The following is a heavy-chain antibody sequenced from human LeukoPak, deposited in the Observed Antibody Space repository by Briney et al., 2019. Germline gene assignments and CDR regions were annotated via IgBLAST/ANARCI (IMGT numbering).Heavy chain of an antibody. V-gene: IGHV3-74*01. J-gene: IGHJ4*02. Sequence: GGSLRLSCAASGFTFSSYWMHWVRQAPGKGLVWVSRINSDGSSTSYADSVKGRFTISRDNAKNTLYLQMNSLRAEDTAVYYCARVAGSAAGTDGYFDYWGQGTLVTVSS. D-gene: IGHD6-13*01. CDR3: ARVAGSAAGTDGYFDY. CDR1: GFTFSSYW. CDR2: INSDGSST.